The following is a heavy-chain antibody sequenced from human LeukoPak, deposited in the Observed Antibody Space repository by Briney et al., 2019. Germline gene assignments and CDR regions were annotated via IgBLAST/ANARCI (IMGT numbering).Heavy chain of an antibody. CDR3: ARGGSYYYDSSDYPGAFDI. J-gene: IGHJ3*02. D-gene: IGHD3-22*01. Sequence: PGGSLRLSCAASGFTLSFYDMHWVRQVTGKGLEWVSGVGTAGATYYADSVKGRFTISRGNAKKSVYLQMNSLRDEDTAVYYCARGGSYYYDSSDYPGAFDIWGQGTMVTVSS. CDR1: GFTLSFYD. CDR2: VGTAGAT. V-gene: IGHV3-13*01.